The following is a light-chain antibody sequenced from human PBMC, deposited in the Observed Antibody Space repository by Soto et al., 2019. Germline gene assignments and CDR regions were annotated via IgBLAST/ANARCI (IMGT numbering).Light chain of an antibody. Sequence: QSALTQPASVSGSPGQSITIPCTGTSSDVGGYNYVSWYQQHPGKTPKLMIYEVNNRPSGVSNRFSGSKSGNTASLTISGLQAEDEADYYCSSYTGSNTRYVFGTGTKLTVL. CDR1: SSDVGGYNY. V-gene: IGLV2-14*01. CDR3: SSYTGSNTRYV. J-gene: IGLJ1*01. CDR2: EVN.